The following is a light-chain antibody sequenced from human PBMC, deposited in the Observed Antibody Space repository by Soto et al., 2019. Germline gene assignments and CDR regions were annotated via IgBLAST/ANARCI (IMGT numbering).Light chain of an antibody. CDR3: SAYAGSNNFCV. Sequence: QSVLTQPPSASGSPGQSVTISCTGTRSDIGGSDYVAWYQQNPGKAPKLVIYDVNKRPSGVPDRFSGSKSGNTASLTVSGLQTEDEADYYCSAYAGSNNFCVCGTGTKLTVL. V-gene: IGLV2-8*01. J-gene: IGLJ1*01. CDR1: RSDIGGSDY. CDR2: DVN.